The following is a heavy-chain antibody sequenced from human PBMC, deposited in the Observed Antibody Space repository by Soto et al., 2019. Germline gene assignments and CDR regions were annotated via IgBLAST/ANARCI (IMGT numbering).Heavy chain of an antibody. CDR3: ARGSRGIDGDQRYYFDY. D-gene: IGHD4-17*01. CDR1: GGTFSSYA. J-gene: IGHJ4*02. CDR2: IIPIFGTA. V-gene: IGHV1-69*01. Sequence: QVQLVQTGAEVKKPGSSVKVSCKASGGTFSSYAISWVRQAPGQGLEWMGGIIPIFGTANYAQKFQGRVTITADESTSTAYMELSSLRSEDTAVYYCARGSRGIDGDQRYYFDYWGQGTLVTVSS.